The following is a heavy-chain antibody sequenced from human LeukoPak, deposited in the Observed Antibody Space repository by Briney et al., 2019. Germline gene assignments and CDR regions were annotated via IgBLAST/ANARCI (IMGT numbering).Heavy chain of an antibody. CDR2: ISGSGGST. V-gene: IGHV3-23*01. D-gene: IGHD3-22*01. CDR3: AKSKRYYDSSGYLYYFGY. CDR1: GFTFSSYA. J-gene: IGHJ4*02. Sequence: GGSLRLSCAASGFTFSSYAMSWVRQAPGKGLEWVSAISGSGGSTYYADSVKGRFTISRDNSKNTLYLQMNSLRAEDTAVYYCAKSKRYYDSSGYLYYFGYWGQGTLVTVSS.